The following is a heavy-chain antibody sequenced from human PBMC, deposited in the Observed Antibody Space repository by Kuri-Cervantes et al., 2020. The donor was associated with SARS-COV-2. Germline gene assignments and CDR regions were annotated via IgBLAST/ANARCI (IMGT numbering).Heavy chain of an antibody. Sequence: GGSLRLSCAASGFTFSSYAMSWVRQAPGKGLEWVANIKQDGSEKYYVDSVKGRFTISRDNAKNSLYLQMNSLRAEDTAVYYCAFPISGWYGGAFDIWGQGTMVTVSS. J-gene: IGHJ3*02. CDR3: AFPISGWYGGAFDI. CDR1: GFTFSSYA. D-gene: IGHD6-19*01. V-gene: IGHV3-7*01. CDR2: IKQDGSEK.